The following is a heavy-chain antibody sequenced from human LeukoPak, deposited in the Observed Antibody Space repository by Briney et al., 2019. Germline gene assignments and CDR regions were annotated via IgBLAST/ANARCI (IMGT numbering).Heavy chain of an antibody. D-gene: IGHD7-27*01. V-gene: IGHV4-34*01. CDR3: ARGVRFLLGYYYYGMDV. CDR1: GGSFSGYY. J-gene: IGHJ6*02. CDR2: INHSGST. Sequence: SETLSLTCAVYGGSFSGYYWSWIRQPPGKGLEWIGEINHSGSTNYNPSLKSRVTISVDTSKNQFSLKLSSVIAADTAAYYCARGVRFLLGYYYYGMDVWGQGTTVTVSS.